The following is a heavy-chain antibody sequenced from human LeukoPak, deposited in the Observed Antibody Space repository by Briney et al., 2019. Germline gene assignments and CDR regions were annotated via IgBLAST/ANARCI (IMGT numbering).Heavy chain of an antibody. CDR1: GGSISSSSYF. CDR3: ASPSDSLVY. J-gene: IGHJ4*02. Sequence: SETLSLTCTVSGGSISSSSYFWGWIRQPPGKGLEWIGSFYYSGSTYYNPSLKSRVTISIDTSKNQFSLKLSSVTAADTAVYYCASPSDSLVYWGQGTLVTVSS. CDR2: FYYSGST. D-gene: IGHD3-22*01. V-gene: IGHV4-39*01.